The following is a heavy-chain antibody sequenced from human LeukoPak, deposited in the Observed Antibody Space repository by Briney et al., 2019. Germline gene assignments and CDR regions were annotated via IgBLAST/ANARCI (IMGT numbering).Heavy chain of an antibody. CDR3: ATVQNYYDSSGYYTHFDY. V-gene: IGHV1-24*01. D-gene: IGHD3-22*01. Sequence: GASVKVSCKVSGYTLTELSMHWVRQAPGKGLEWRGGFDPEDGETIYAQKFQGRVTMTEDTSTDTAYMELSSLRSEDTAVYYCATVQNYYDSSGYYTHFDYWGQGTLVTVSS. CDR1: GYTLTELS. CDR2: FDPEDGET. J-gene: IGHJ4*02.